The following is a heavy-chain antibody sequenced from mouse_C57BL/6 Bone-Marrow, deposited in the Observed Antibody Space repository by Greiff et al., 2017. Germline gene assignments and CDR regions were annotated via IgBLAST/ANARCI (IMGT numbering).Heavy chain of an antibody. V-gene: IGHV1-55*01. CDR3: ARPYFSNYGYFDV. D-gene: IGHD2-5*01. CDR2: IYPGSGST. CDR1: GYTFTSYW. Sequence: VQLQQSGAELVKPGASVKMSCKASGYTFTSYWITWVKQRPGQGLEWIGDIYPGSGSTNYNEKFKSKTTLTVDTSSRTAYMQLCSLTSEDSPVYYYARPYFSNYGYFDVWDTGTAVTVSS. J-gene: IGHJ1*03.